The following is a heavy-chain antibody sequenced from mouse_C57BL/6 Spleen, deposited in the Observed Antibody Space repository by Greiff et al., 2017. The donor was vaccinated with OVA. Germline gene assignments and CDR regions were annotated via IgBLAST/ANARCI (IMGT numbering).Heavy chain of an antibody. D-gene: IGHD1-1*01. J-gene: IGHJ3*01. V-gene: IGHV1-7*01. CDR1: GYTFTSYW. CDR2: INPSSGYT. Sequence: QVQLQQSGADLAKPGASVKLSCKASGYTFTSYWMHWVKQRPGQGLEWIGYINPSSGYTKYNQKFKDKATLTADKSSSTAYMQLSSLTYEDSAVYYCAKENYGSEGFAYWGQGTLVTVSA. CDR3: AKENYGSEGFAY.